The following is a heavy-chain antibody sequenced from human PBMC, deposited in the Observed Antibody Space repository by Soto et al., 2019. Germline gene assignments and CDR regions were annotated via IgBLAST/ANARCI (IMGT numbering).Heavy chain of an antibody. V-gene: IGHV4-59*01. CDR3: AREVSSFGSNNFDS. Sequence: QVQLQESGPGLIKPSETLSVTCSVSCTSIRGYYWTWIRQPTGEGLEWLGYIYYTGPTKYTTSLKSRVTISLDTSTNPFALMMNSVTDAGTAVYYCAREVSSFGSNNFDSWGQGALVTVSS. D-gene: IGHD3-10*01. CDR2: IYYTGPT. CDR1: CTSIRGYY. J-gene: IGHJ4*02.